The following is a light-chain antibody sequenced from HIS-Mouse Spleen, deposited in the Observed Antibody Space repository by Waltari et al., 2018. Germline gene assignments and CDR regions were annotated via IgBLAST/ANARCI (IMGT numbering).Light chain of an antibody. J-gene: IGLJ2*01. Sequence: QSALTQPASVSGSPGQSITSSCTGTSSDVGGCNYVSGYQQHPGKAPKLMIYDVSNRPSGVSNRFSGSKSGNTASLTISGLQAEDEADYYCSSYTSSSTLVVFGGGTKLTVL. CDR2: DVS. V-gene: IGLV2-14*03. CDR1: SSDVGGCNY. CDR3: SSYTSSSTLVV.